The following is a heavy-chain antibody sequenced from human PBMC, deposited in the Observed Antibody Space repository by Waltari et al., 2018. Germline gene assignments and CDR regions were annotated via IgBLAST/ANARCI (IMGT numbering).Heavy chain of an antibody. CDR2: VWYDGSNQ. D-gene: IGHD3-10*01. V-gene: IGHV3-33*01. CDR1: GFSFSSYG. J-gene: IGHJ3*02. Sequence: QVQLVESGGGVVQPGKSLKLSCVASGFSFSSYGMHWVRQAPGKGLEWVAVVWYDGSNQYYADSVKGRFTISRDNSKNTLDLQVNSLRAEDTAVYYCTRDISGRTAFDIWGQGTMVTVSS. CDR3: TRDISGRTAFDI.